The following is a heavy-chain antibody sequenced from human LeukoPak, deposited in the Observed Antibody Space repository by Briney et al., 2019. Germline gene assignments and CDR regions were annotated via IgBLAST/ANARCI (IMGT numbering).Heavy chain of an antibody. V-gene: IGHV3-21*01. J-gene: IGHJ4*02. D-gene: IGHD6-6*01. Sequence: PGGSLRLSCAGSGFSVSNYYMSWVRQAPGKGLEWVSSISSSSSYIYYADSVKGRFTISRDNAKNSLYLQTNSLRAEDTAVYYCARVNSSFYYFDYWGQGTLVTVSS. CDR3: ARVNSSFYYFDY. CDR2: ISSSSSYI. CDR1: GFSVSNYY.